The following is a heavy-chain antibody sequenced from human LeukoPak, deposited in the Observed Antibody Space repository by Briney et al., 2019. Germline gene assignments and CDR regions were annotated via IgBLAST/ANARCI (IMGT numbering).Heavy chain of an antibody. CDR2: VSSDGNTV. CDR1: GFTFSDYY. Sequence: GGSLRLSCAASGFTFSDYYMCWVRQAPGKGLEWVSIVSSDGNTVYYADSVKGRFTISRDNAKNSLYLQMNNLRAEDTAVYYCARVPFDYWGQGALVTVSS. J-gene: IGHJ4*02. CDR3: ARVPFDY. V-gene: IGHV3-11*01.